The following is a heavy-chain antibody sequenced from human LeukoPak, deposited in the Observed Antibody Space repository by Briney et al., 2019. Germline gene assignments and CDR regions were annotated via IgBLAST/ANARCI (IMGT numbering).Heavy chain of an antibody. CDR3: GRALSIAVAGTYYYGMDV. V-gene: IGHV3-30*04. D-gene: IGHD6-19*01. CDR1: GFTFSSYT. J-gene: IGHJ6*02. Sequence: QPGRSLRLSCAASGFTFSSYTMHWVRQAPGKGLEWVAVISYDGSNKYYADSVKGRFTISRDNSKNTLYLQMNSLRAEDTAVYYCGRALSIAVAGTYYYGMDVWGQGTTVTVSS. CDR2: ISYDGSNK.